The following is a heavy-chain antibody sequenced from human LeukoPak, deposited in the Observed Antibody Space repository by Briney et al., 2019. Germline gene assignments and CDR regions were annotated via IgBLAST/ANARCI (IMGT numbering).Heavy chain of an antibody. CDR1: GFTFGDYA. CDR3: ARGCSSTSCYYYYYYYYTDV. D-gene: IGHD2-2*01. J-gene: IGHJ6*03. Sequence: GGSLRLSCTASGFTFGDYAMNWVRQAPGKGLEWVSSISSSGSYIYYADSVKGRFTISRDNAKNSLYLQMNSLRAEDTAVYYCARGCSSTSCYYYYYYYYTDVWGKGTTVTVSS. CDR2: ISSSGSYI. V-gene: IGHV3-21*01.